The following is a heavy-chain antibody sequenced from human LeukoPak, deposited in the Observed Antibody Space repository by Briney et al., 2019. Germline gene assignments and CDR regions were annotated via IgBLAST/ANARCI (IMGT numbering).Heavy chain of an antibody. CDR3: ARPPSYYYDSSGYYHDAFDI. CDR1: GYTFTSYD. D-gene: IGHD3-22*01. J-gene: IGHJ3*02. Sequence: ASVKVSCKASGYTFTSYDINWVRQATGQGLEWMGWMNPNSGNTGYAQKVQGRVTMTRNTSISTAYMELSSLRSEDTAVYYCARPPSYYYDSSGYYHDAFDIWGQGTMVTVSS. CDR2: MNPNSGNT. V-gene: IGHV1-8*01.